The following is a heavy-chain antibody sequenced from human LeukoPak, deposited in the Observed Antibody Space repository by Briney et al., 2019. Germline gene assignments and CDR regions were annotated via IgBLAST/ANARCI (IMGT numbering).Heavy chain of an antibody. J-gene: IGHJ4*02. CDR3: ASTTRAEGQIAVAGTPFDY. D-gene: IGHD6-19*01. V-gene: IGHV3-48*03. CDR2: ISSSGSTI. Sequence: AGGSLRLSCAASGFTFSSYEMNWVRQAPGKGLEWVSYISSSGSTIYYADSVKGRFTISRGNAKNSLYLQMNSLRAEDTAVYYCASTTRAEGQIAVAGTPFDYWGQGTLVTVSS. CDR1: GFTFSSYE.